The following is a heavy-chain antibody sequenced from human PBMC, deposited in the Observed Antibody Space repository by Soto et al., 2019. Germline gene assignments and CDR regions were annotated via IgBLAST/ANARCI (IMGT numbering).Heavy chain of an antibody. Sequence: ASVKVSCKASGYIFTSYAIHWVRQAPGQRLEWMGWINAGNGNTKYSQKFQGRVTITRDTSASTAYMELSSLRSEDTAVYYCARGPLRNWFDPWGQGTLVTAPQ. CDR1: GYIFTSYA. CDR3: ARGPLRNWFDP. V-gene: IGHV1-3*01. J-gene: IGHJ5*02. CDR2: INAGNGNT.